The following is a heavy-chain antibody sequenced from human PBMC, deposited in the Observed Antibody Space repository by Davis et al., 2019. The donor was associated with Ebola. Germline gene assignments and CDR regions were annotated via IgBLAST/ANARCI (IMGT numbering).Heavy chain of an antibody. CDR3: AEANPGMVPPEIDS. CDR2: IVYNGIT. CDR1: GGPIRFYY. V-gene: IGHV4-59*01. Sequence: SETLSLTFNVSGGPIRFYYWNWIRKAQGKGLEWIGDIVYNGITNYNPSIKSRLTISIDTSTNQFSLKLRSVTAADTAMYYCAEANPGMVPPEIDSWGQGTKVTVSS. D-gene: IGHD5-18*01. J-gene: IGHJ4*02.